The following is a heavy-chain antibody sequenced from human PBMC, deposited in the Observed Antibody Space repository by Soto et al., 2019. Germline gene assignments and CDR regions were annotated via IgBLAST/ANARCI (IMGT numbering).Heavy chain of an antibody. CDR2: ISYDGSDK. Sequence: GGSLRLSCAASGFNFNTYGMHWVRQAPGKGLEWVAVISYDGSDKYYADSVKGRFTISRDNSKNTLYLQMNSLKTEDTAVYYCTTDPPYMTTLYYYYGMDVWGQGTTVTVSS. J-gene: IGHJ6*02. CDR1: GFNFNTYG. D-gene: IGHD4-17*01. CDR3: TTDPPYMTTLYYYYGMDV. V-gene: IGHV3-30*03.